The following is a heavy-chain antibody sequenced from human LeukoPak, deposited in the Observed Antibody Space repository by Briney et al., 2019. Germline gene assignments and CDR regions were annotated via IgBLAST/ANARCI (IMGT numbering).Heavy chain of an antibody. CDR1: GGTFSSYA. CDR2: IIPIFGTA. V-gene: IGHV1-69*05. D-gene: IGHD4-17*01. CDR3: ARSYGGYGDVGGY. J-gene: IGHJ4*02. Sequence: EASVKVSCKASGGTFSSYAISWVRQAPGQGLEWMGRIIPIFGTANYAQKFQGRVTITTDESTSTAYMELSSVRCEDTAVYHCARSYGGYGDVGGYWGQGTLVTVSS.